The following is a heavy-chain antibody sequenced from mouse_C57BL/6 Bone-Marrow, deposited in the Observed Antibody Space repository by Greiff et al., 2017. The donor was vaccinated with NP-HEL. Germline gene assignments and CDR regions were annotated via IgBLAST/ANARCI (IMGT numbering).Heavy chain of an antibody. J-gene: IGHJ4*01. CDR3: ARGITTEGYYAMDY. CDR2: IYPGGGYT. V-gene: IGHV1-63*01. Sequence: VQLQESGAELVRPGTSVKMSCKASGYTFTNYWIGWAKQRPGHGLEWIGDIYPGGGYTNYNEKFKGKATLTADKSSSTAYMQFSSLTSEDSAIYYCARGITTEGYYAMDYWGQGTSVTVSS. CDR1: GYTFTNYW. D-gene: IGHD2-4*01.